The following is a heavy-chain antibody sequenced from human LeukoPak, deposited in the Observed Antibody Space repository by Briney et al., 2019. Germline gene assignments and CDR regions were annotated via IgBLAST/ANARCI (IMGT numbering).Heavy chain of an antibody. J-gene: IGHJ1*01. D-gene: IGHD3-22*01. V-gene: IGHV4-59*01. Sequence: KASETLSLTCTVSGGSISNYYWSWIRQPPGKGLEWIGYIYYSGSTSYNPSLKSRVTILVDTSKNQFSLKLSSVTAADTAVYYCVRDHYYDSSGYTFRHWGQGTLVTVSS. CDR1: GGSISNYY. CDR2: IYYSGST. CDR3: VRDHYYDSSGYTFRH.